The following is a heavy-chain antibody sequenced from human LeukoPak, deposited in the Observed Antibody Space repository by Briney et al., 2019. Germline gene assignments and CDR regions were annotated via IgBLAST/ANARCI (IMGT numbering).Heavy chain of an antibody. CDR3: AKEGGIGDSSGYGADY. CDR1: GFTFSSYA. Sequence: GGSLRLSCAASGFTFSSYAMSWVRQAPRKGLEWVSAISGSGGSTYYADSVKGRFTISRDNSKNTLYLQMNSLRAEDTAVYYCAKEGGIGDSSGYGADYWGQGTLVTVSS. V-gene: IGHV3-23*01. D-gene: IGHD3-22*01. CDR2: ISGSGGST. J-gene: IGHJ4*02.